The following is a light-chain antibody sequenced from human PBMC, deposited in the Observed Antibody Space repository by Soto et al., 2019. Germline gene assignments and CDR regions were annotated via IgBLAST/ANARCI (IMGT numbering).Light chain of an antibody. Sequence: QSVLTQPPSASGSPGQSVTISCTGTSSDVGGYNYVSWYQQHPGKAPKLMIYEVSKRPSGVPDRFSGPKSGNTASLTVSGLQAEDEADYYCSSYAGSNNPPYVFGTGTKVTVL. CDR2: EVS. CDR1: SSDVGGYNY. V-gene: IGLV2-8*01. J-gene: IGLJ1*01. CDR3: SSYAGSNNPPYV.